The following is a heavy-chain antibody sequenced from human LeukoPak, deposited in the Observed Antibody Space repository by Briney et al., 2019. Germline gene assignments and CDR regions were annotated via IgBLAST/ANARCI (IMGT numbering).Heavy chain of an antibody. D-gene: IGHD1-26*01. CDR3: ARAREGATIDY. CDR1: GGSISSYY. CDR2: IYYSGST. J-gene: IGHJ4*02. Sequence: PSETLSLTCTVSGGSISSYYWSWIRQPPGKGLEWIGYIYYSGSTNYNPSLKSRVTISVDTSKNQFSLKLSSVTAADTAVYYCARAREGATIDYWGQGTLVTVSS. V-gene: IGHV4-59*01.